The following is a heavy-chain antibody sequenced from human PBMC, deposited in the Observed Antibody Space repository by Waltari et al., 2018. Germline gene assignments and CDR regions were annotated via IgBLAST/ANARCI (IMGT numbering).Heavy chain of an antibody. J-gene: IGHJ4*02. CDR3: AKVASFHSSGWQY. D-gene: IGHD6-19*01. V-gene: IGHV3-23*01. Sequence: EVQLLESGGGLVQLGGSLRVSCAASGFTVSSCAMSWVRQAPGKGLEWVSAISGVGDRTYYADSVKGRFTISRDNSKNTVNLQMNSLRAEDTAVYYCAKVASFHSSGWQYWGQGTLVTVSS. CDR2: ISGVGDRT. CDR1: GFTVSSCA.